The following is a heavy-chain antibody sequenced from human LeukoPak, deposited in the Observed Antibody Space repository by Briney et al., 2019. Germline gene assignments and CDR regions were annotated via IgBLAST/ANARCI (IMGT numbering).Heavy chain of an antibody. CDR3: AKAQNYYDRARDWFEP. Sequence: GGSLRLSCAASGFTFSSYAMSWVRQAPGKGLEWVSAISGSGGSTYYADSVKGRFTISRDNSKNTLYLQMNSLRAEDTAVYYCAKAQNYYDRARDWFEPWGQGTLVTVSS. J-gene: IGHJ5*02. CDR2: ISGSGGST. V-gene: IGHV3-23*01. D-gene: IGHD3-22*01. CDR1: GFTFSSYA.